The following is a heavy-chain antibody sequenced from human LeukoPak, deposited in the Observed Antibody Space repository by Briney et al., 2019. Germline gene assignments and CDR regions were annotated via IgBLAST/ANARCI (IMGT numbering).Heavy chain of an antibody. CDR2: MNPNSGNT. CDR1: GYTFTSYY. D-gene: IGHD4-17*01. V-gene: IGHV1-8*02. J-gene: IGHJ5*02. Sequence: ASVKVSCKASGYTFTSYYMHWVRQATGQGLEWMGWMNPNSGNTGYAQKFQGRVTMTRNTSISTAYMELSSLRSEDTAVYYCARAKFPMTTVTNNWFDPWGQGTLVTVSS. CDR3: ARAKFPMTTVTNNWFDP.